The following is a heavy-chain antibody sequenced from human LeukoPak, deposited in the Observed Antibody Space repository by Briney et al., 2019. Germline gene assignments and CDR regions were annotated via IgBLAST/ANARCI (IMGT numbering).Heavy chain of an antibody. Sequence: GGSLRLSCAASGFTFSSYNMNWVRQAPGKGLEWVSSISSSSTYIYYADSVKGRFSISRDDAKNSLFLQMISLRAEDTAVYYCARQPLVGPTTFDYWGQGTLVTVSS. J-gene: IGHJ4*02. V-gene: IGHV3-21*01. D-gene: IGHD1-26*01. CDR3: ARQPLVGPTTFDY. CDR1: GFTFSSYN. CDR2: ISSSSTYI.